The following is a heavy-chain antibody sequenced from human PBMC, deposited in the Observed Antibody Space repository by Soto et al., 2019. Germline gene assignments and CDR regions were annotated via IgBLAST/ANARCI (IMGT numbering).Heavy chain of an antibody. J-gene: IGHJ4*02. CDR2: IWHDGGNK. CDR1: GXTFSSYC. CDR3: ARDGDVNTGFGKDY. Sequence: GSLRLSCAASGXTFSSYCMHWVRQAPGKGLELVAFIWHDGGNKFYAESVKGLFTISRDNSNNTLYLQMTSMSAEDTAMYYCARDGDVNTGFGKDYWGQGTLVTVSS. V-gene: IGHV3-33*01. D-gene: IGHD3-16*01.